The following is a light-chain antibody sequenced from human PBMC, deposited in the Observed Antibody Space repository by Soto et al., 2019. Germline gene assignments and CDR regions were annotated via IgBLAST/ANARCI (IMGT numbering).Light chain of an antibody. J-gene: IGKJ1*01. CDR1: QSISSSY. CDR2: GAS. V-gene: IGKV3-20*01. Sequence: EIVLTQSPGTLSLFPGERATLSCRASQSISSSYLAWYQQKPGQAPRLLIYGASSRATGIPDRFSGAGSATDFTLTISRLEPEDFAVYYCNQYGSAPAWTLGQGTKVEIK. CDR3: NQYGSAPAWT.